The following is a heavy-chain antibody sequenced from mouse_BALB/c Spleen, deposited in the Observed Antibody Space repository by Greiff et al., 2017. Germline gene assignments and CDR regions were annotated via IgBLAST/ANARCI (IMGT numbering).Heavy chain of an antibody. D-gene: IGHD1-1*01. CDR2: ISSGSSTI. CDR1: GFTFSSFG. Sequence: EVHLVESGGGLVQPGGSRKLSCAASGFTFSSFGMHWVRQAPEKGLEWVAYISSGSSTIYYADTVKGRFTISRDNPKNTLFLQMTSLRSEDTAMYYCAREGYYYGSSYYFDYWGQGTTLTVSS. CDR3: AREGYYYGSSYYFDY. V-gene: IGHV5-17*02. J-gene: IGHJ2*01.